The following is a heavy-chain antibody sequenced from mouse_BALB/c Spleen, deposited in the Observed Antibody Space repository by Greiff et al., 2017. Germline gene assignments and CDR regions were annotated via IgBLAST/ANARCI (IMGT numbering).Heavy chain of an antibody. CDR1: GFTFNTYA. V-gene: IGHV10-1*02. J-gene: IGHJ2*01. Sequence: EVKLVESGGGLVQPKGSLKLSCAASGFTFNTYAMNWVRQAPGKGLEWVARIRSKSNNYATYYADSVKDRFTISRDDSQSMLYLQMNNLKTEDTAMYYCVRHGGGSSSFDYWGQGTTLTVSS. CDR2: IRSKSNNYAT. D-gene: IGHD1-1*01. CDR3: VRHGGGSSSFDY.